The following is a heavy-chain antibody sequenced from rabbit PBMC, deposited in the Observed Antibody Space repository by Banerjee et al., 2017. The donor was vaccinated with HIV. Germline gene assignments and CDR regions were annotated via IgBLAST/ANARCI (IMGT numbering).Heavy chain of an antibody. J-gene: IGHJ4*01. D-gene: IGHD4-1*01. CDR1: GFTLSSYW. V-gene: IGHV1S45*01. Sequence: QEQLEESGGGLVKPGGTLALTCKASGFTLSSYWMWWVRQAPGKGLEWIACIYGGSSGSTAYATWAKGRFTISKTSSTTVTLQMTSLTAADTATYFCARDLAGVIGWNFNLWGQGTLVTVS. CDR2: IYGGSSGST. CDR3: ARDLAGVIGWNFNL.